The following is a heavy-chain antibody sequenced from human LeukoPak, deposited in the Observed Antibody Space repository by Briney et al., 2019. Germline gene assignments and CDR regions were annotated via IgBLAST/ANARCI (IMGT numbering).Heavy chain of an antibody. D-gene: IGHD3-3*01. V-gene: IGHV4-34*01. Sequence: SETLSLTCAVYGGSFSGYYWSWIRQPPGKGLEWIGEIYHSGSTNYNPSLKSRVTISVDKSKNQFSLKLSSVTAADTAVYYCARDRDGAYYDFWSGSRAFDIWGQGTMVTVSS. CDR3: ARDRDGAYYDFWSGSRAFDI. CDR2: IYHSGST. J-gene: IGHJ3*02. CDR1: GGSFSGYY.